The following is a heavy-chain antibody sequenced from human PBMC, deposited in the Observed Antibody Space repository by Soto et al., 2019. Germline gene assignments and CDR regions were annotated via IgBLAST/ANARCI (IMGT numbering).Heavy chain of an antibody. CDR3: ATSGLGDYYYYGMDV. V-gene: IGHV4-59*08. D-gene: IGHD3-16*01. Sequence: SETLSLTRTVSGGSISSYYWSWIRQPPGKGLEWIGYIYYSGSTNYNPSLKSRVTISVDTSKNQFSLKLSSVTAADTAVYYCATSGLGDYYYYGMDVWGQGTTVTVSS. CDR1: GGSISSYY. CDR2: IYYSGST. J-gene: IGHJ6*02.